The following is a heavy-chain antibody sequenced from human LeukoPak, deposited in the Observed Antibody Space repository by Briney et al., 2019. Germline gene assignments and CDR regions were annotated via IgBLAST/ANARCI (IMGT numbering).Heavy chain of an antibody. Sequence: GGSLRLSCAVSELTFSSYGMGWVRQAPEKGLEYVSGIRGSGGTTYYADSVKGRFTISRDNSKNTLYLQMTSLGVEDTALYYCARSHPSDTSGWSNPYFDKWGQGTLVTVSS. V-gene: IGHV3-23*01. J-gene: IGHJ4*02. CDR1: ELTFSSYG. CDR2: IRGSGGTT. D-gene: IGHD3-22*01. CDR3: ARSHPSDTSGWSNPYFDK.